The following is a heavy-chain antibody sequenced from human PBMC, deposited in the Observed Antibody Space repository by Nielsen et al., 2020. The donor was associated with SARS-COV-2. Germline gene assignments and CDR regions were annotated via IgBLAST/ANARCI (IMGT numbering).Heavy chain of an antibody. J-gene: IGHJ4*02. V-gene: IGHV1-2*06. CDR3: ARGLLNYYDSTYYFDY. Sequence: ASVKVSCKASGYTFTGYYMHWVRQAPGQGLEWMGRINPNSGGTNYAQKFQGRVTMTRDTSISTAYVELSRLRSDDTAVYYCARGLLNYYDSTYYFDYWGQGTLVTVSS. D-gene: IGHD3-22*01. CDR1: GYTFTGYY. CDR2: INPNSGGT.